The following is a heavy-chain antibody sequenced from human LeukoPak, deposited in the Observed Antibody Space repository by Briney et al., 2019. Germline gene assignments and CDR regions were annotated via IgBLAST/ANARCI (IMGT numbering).Heavy chain of an antibody. V-gene: IGHV1-8*01. J-gene: IGHJ4*02. CDR1: GYTFTSYD. D-gene: IGHD6-19*01. CDR3: ARAEAVAGKGIDY. CDR2: MNPNSGNT. Sequence: ASVKVSCKSSGYTFTSYDINWVRQATGQGLEWMGWMNPNSGNTGYAQKFQGRVTMTRNTSISTAYMELSSLRSEDTAVYYCARAEAVAGKGIDYWGQGTLVTVSS.